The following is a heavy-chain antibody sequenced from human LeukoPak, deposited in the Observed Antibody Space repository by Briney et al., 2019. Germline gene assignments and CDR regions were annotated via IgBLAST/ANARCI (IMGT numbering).Heavy chain of an antibody. CDR3: ARDGGPLYGSGSYALDY. D-gene: IGHD3-10*01. CDR2: IYISGST. CDR1: DGSIRSYY. J-gene: IGHJ4*01. V-gene: IGHV4-4*07. Sequence: PSETLSLTCTVSDGSIRSYYWNWIRQCAGKGLEWIGRIYISGSTNYNPSLKTRVTMSLDASKNQFFLTLTSVTAADTAVYYCARDGGPLYGSGSYALDYWGHGTLVTVSS.